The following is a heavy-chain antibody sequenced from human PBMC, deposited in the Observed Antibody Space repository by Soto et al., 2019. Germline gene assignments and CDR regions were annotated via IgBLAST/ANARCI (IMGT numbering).Heavy chain of an antibody. V-gene: IGHV3-21*01. Sequence: EVQLVESGGGLVKPGGSLRVSCAASGFIFSSYTMNWVRQAPGKGLEWVSSISASSTYIYYADSLKGRFTISRANAYNSLYLQMTSLRAEDTAVYYCARGWLRAPSMYWGQGTLVTVSS. J-gene: IGHJ4*02. CDR1: GFIFSSYT. CDR2: ISASSTYI. CDR3: ARGWLRAPSMY. D-gene: IGHD5-12*01.